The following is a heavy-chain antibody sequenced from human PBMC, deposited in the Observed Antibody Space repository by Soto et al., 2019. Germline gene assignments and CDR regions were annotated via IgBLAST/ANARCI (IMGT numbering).Heavy chain of an antibody. Sequence: EVQLVESGGGLVQPGGSLRLSCAASGFRFTNSWMSWVRQAPGKGLEWVAHINQDGSQKYYVDSVKGRFTISRDNAKSSLYLKMNRLRAEDTAVYYCATLADAVDEDQFQKWGQGTLVSVSS. D-gene: IGHD2-15*01. CDR2: INQDGSQK. CDR3: ATLADAVDEDQFQK. CDR1: GFRFTNSW. J-gene: IGHJ1*01. V-gene: IGHV3-7*01.